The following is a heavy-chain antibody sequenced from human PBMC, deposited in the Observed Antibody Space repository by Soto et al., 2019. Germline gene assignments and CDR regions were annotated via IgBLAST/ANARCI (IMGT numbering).Heavy chain of an antibody. V-gene: IGHV4-34*01. Sequence: SETLSLTCAVYGASLSDNYCNWLRQPPGKGLEWIGEINHSGNTNYNPSLRSRVTISIDTSKNQLSLNLRSVSAADTAVYYCERGRGEFDAWGQGTPVTVSS. J-gene: IGHJ5*02. D-gene: IGHD2-21*01. CDR2: INHSGNT. CDR1: GASLSDNY. CDR3: ERGRGEFDA.